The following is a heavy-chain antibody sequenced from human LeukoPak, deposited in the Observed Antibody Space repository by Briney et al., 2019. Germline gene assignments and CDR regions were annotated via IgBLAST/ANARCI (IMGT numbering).Heavy chain of an antibody. D-gene: IGHD6-19*01. Sequence: SETLFLTCAVYGGSFSGYYWSWIRQPPGKGLEWIGEINHSGSTNYNPSLKSRVTISVDTSKNQFSLKLSSVTAADTAVYYCAGIAVAGTRWFDYWGQGTLVTVSS. V-gene: IGHV4-34*01. CDR1: GGSFSGYY. J-gene: IGHJ4*02. CDR3: AGIAVAGTRWFDY. CDR2: INHSGST.